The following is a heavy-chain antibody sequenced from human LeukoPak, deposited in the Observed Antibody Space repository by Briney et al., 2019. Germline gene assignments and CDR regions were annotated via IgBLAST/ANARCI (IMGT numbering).Heavy chain of an antibody. V-gene: IGHV3-23*01. D-gene: IGHD1-26*01. CDR3: AKLVTPTTDLDY. Sequence: PRGSLRHSCAASGFTFSSYAMFWVRHALQKGLEWVSTISGSGTSTNYAESVKGRFTISRDSSKSKLYLQMNSLRAEDTARYYCAKLVTPTTDLDYWGQGTLVTVSS. CDR1: GFTFSSYA. CDR2: ISGSGTST. J-gene: IGHJ4*02.